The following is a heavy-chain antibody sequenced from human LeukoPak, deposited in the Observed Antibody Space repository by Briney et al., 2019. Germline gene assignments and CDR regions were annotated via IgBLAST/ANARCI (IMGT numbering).Heavy chain of an antibody. D-gene: IGHD5-24*01. CDR3: ARVGDGYNYYYYYMDV. J-gene: IGHJ6*03. CDR1: GFTFSSYE. V-gene: IGHV3-48*03. Sequence: GGSLRLSCAASGFTFSSYEMNWVRQAPGKGLEWASYISSSGSTTYYADSVKGRFTISRDNAKNSLYLQMNSLRAEDTAVYYCARVGDGYNYYYYYMDVWGKGTTVTISS. CDR2: ISSSGSTT.